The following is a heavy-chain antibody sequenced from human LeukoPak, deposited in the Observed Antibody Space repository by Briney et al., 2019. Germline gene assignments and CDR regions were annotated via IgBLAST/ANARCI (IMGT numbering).Heavy chain of an antibody. CDR2: FDPEDGET. Sequence: AAVKVSCKVSGYTLTELSMHWVRQAPGKGLEWVGGFDPEDGETIYAQKCQGRVTMTEDTSTDTAYMELSSLRSEDTAVYYCATAGGRYSSSWYAGGWFDPWGQGTLVTVSS. V-gene: IGHV1-24*01. J-gene: IGHJ5*02. CDR3: ATAGGRYSSSWYAGGWFDP. D-gene: IGHD6-13*01. CDR1: GYTLTELS.